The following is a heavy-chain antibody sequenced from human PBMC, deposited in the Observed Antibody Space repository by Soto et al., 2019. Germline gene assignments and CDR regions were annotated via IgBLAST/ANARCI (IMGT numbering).Heavy chain of an antibody. CDR3: ARAVGMATREFDY. CDR1: GFTFSSYA. Sequence: PGGSLRLSCAASGFTFSSYAMHWVRQAPGKGLEWVAVISYDGSNKYYADSVKGRFTISRDNSKNTLYLQMNSLRAEDTAVYYCARAVGMATREFDYWGQRTLVTVSS. V-gene: IGHV3-30-3*01. CDR2: ISYDGSNK. J-gene: IGHJ4*02. D-gene: IGHD5-12*01.